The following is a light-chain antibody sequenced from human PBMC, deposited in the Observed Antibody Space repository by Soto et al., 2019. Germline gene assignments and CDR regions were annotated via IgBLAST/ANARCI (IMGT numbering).Light chain of an antibody. Sequence: QSVLTQPPSVSGSPGQSVTISCTETSSDVGSHNGVSWYQQPPGTAPKLMIYEVTNRPSGVPDRFSGSKSGNTASLTISGLQAEDEADYYCSSYTTSSTFVFGTGTKVTVL. CDR1: SSDVGSHNG. J-gene: IGLJ1*01. CDR2: EVT. CDR3: SSYTTSSTFV. V-gene: IGLV2-18*02.